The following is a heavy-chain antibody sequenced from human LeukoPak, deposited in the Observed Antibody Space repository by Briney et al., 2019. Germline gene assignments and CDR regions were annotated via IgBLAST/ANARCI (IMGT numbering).Heavy chain of an antibody. CDR2: IYYSGST. CDR1: GGSISGDH. Sequence: SETLSLTCTVSGGSISGDHWNWIRQPPGKGLEWIGYIYYSGSTNYNPSLKSRVTISIDTSKNQFSLRLTSVTAADTAVYYCARRNDFGIWGQGTMVTVSS. CDR3: ARRNDFGI. V-gene: IGHV4-59*08. J-gene: IGHJ3*02.